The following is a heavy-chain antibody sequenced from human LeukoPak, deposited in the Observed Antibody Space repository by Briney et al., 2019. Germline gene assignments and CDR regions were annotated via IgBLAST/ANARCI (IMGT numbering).Heavy chain of an antibody. V-gene: IGHV4-61*08. CDR1: GGSISTAAYY. D-gene: IGHD3-9*01. CDR3: ARLNYDILTGYVVFIDP. CDR2: IYYSGST. Sequence: TSETLSLTCTVSGGSISTAAYYWSWIRQPPGKGLEWIGYIYYSGSTNYNPSLKSRVTISVDTSKNQFSLKLSSVTAADAAVYYCARLNYDILTGYVVFIDPWGQGTLVTVSS. J-gene: IGHJ5*02.